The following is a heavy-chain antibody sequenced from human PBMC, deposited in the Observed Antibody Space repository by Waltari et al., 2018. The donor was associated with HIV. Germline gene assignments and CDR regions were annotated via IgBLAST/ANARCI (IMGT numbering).Heavy chain of an antibody. J-gene: IGHJ4*02. Sequence: EVQLVESGGGWVQPGGSLTLTCEASGFTLSFYWVSWVRQAPGKGLEWVANINQAGTERHYVDSVRGRFTISRDNGKTSLFLQMDNLSVEDTAVYYCATTHGSGDYDNDFDYWGQGTLV. CDR1: GFTLSFYW. D-gene: IGHD3-10*01. V-gene: IGHV3-7*01. CDR2: INQAGTER. CDR3: ATTHGSGDYDNDFDY.